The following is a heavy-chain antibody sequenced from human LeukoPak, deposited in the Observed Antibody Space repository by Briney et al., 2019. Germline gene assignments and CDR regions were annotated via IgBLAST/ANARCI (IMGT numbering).Heavy chain of an antibody. J-gene: IGHJ5*02. V-gene: IGHV4-31*03. D-gene: IGHD3-10*01. CDR3: ASLPLGSGSPGGWFDP. CDR1: GGSISSGGYY. CDR2: IYYSGST. Sequence: SETLSLTCTVSGGSISSGGYYWSWIRQHPGKGLEWIGYIYYSGSTYYNPSLKSRVTISVDTSKNQFSLKLSSVTAADTAVYYCASLPLGSGSPGGWFDPWGQGTLVTVSS.